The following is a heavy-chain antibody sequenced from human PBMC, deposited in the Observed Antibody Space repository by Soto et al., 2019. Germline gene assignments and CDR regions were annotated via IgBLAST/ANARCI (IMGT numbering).Heavy chain of an antibody. J-gene: IGHJ6*02. CDR3: ARDRRITIFGVDPYYGMDV. V-gene: IGHV4-30-4*01. Sequence: PSETLSLTCTVSGGSISSGDYYWSWIRQPPGKGLEWIGYIYYSGSTYYNPSLKSRVTISVDTSKNQFSLKLSSETAADTAVYYCARDRRITIFGVDPYYGMDVWGQGTTVTVSS. CDR1: GGSISSGDYY. D-gene: IGHD3-3*01. CDR2: IYYSGST.